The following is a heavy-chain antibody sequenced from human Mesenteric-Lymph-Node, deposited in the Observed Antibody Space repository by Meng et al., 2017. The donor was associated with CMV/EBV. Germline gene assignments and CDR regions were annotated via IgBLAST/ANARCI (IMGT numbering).Heavy chain of an antibody. CDR1: EFTFNYAW. CDR3: TREVGGGDAFDM. J-gene: IGHJ3*02. D-gene: IGHD1-26*01. Sequence: GESLKISCAASEFTFNYAWMSWVRQAPGKGLEWVGRIKSKTDGGATDYAAPVQGRFTISRDDSQNTLYLHMNSLKTEDTAVYYCTREVGGGDAFDMWGQGTMVTVSS. CDR2: IKSKTDGGAT. V-gene: IGHV3-15*01.